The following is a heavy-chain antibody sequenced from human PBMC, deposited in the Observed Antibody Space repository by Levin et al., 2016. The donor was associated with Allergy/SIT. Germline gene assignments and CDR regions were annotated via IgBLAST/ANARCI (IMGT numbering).Heavy chain of an antibody. D-gene: IGHD2-2*02. Sequence: ASVKVSCKASGYTFTGYYMHWVRQAPGQGLEWMGWINPNSGGTNYAQKFQGWVTMTRDTSISTAYMELSRLRSDDTAVYYCARAVCSSTSCYNNWFDPWGQGTLVTVSS. CDR2: INPNSGGT. V-gene: IGHV1-2*04. J-gene: IGHJ5*02. CDR1: GYTFTGYY. CDR3: ARAVCSSTSCYNNWFDP.